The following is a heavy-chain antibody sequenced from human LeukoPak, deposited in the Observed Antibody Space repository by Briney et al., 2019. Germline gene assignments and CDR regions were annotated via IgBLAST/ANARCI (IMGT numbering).Heavy chain of an antibody. CDR3: ARGSGTEVDY. CDR2: IYHSGST. V-gene: IGHV4-38-2*01. J-gene: IGHJ4*02. D-gene: IGHD1-14*01. Sequence: PSETLSLTCAVSGYSISSGYYWGWIRQPPGKGLEWIGSIYHSGSTYYNPSLKGRVTISVDTSKNQFSLKLSSVTAADTAVDYCARGSGTEVDYWGQGTLVTVSS. CDR1: GYSISSGYY.